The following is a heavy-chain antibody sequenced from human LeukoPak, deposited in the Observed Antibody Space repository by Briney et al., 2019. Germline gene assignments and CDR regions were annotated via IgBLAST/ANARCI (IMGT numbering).Heavy chain of an antibody. D-gene: IGHD3-3*01. J-gene: IGHJ4*02. CDR2: ISHRGRT. Sequence: PSETLSLTCAVYGGAVSVYYWSGIRQPPEKGLEWIGEISHRGRTHSTPSLQSRVTMSVDTSKNQFALNLNSVTAADTAVYYCARVPLRFLEPFDYWGQGILVTVSS. CDR1: GGAVSVYY. V-gene: IGHV4-34*01. CDR3: ARVPLRFLEPFDY.